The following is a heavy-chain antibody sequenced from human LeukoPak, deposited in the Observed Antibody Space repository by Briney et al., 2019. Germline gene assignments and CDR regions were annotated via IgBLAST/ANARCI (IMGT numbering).Heavy chain of an antibody. J-gene: IGHJ4*02. CDR3: VRSDSSGHYYYFDY. CDR2: INSDGSTT. Sequence: PGRSLRLSCATSGFTFSNYGMHWVRQAPGKGLVWVSRINSDGSTTNYADSVRGRFTISRDNAKNTLYVQMNSLRAEDTAVYYCVRSDSSGHYYYFDYWGQGTLVTVSS. CDR1: GFTFSNYG. V-gene: IGHV3-74*01. D-gene: IGHD3-22*01.